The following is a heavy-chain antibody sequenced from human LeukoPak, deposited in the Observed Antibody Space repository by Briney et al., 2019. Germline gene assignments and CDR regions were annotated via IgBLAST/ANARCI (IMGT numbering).Heavy chain of an antibody. D-gene: IGHD3-22*01. J-gene: IGHJ4*02. CDR1: GFTFSSYW. CDR2: IKQDGSEK. V-gene: IGHV3-7*01. CDR3: ARYLGETYYYDSSGYYNDY. Sequence: GGSLRLSCAASGFTFSSYWVSWVRQAPGKGLEWVANIKQDGSEKYYVDSVKGRFTISRDNAKNSLYLQMNSLRAEDTAVYYCARYLGETYYYDSSGYYNDYWGQGTLVTVPS.